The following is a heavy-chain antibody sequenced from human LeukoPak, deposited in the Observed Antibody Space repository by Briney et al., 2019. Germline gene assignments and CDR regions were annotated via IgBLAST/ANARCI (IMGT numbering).Heavy chain of an antibody. D-gene: IGHD5-18*01. Sequence: GGSLRLACADSGFTFRDYTMTWVRQAPGKGLEWVPYISTSSSTIYYADSVKGRFTISRDNAKNALYLQMNSLRAEDTAVYYCARLPSGYTLGYGYYYYYMDAWGKGTTVTVSS. V-gene: IGHV3-48*04. J-gene: IGHJ6*03. CDR2: ISTSSSTI. CDR1: GFTFRDYT. CDR3: ARLPSGYTLGYGYYYYYMDA.